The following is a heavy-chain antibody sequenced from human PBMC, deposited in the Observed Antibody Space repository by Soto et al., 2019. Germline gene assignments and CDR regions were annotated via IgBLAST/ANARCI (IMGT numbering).Heavy chain of an antibody. J-gene: IGHJ4*02. V-gene: IGHV3-23*01. Sequence: EVQLLESGGGLVQPGGSLRLSCAASGFTFSSYAMSWVRQAPGKGLEWVSAISGSGGSTYYADSVKGRFTISRDNSKNTLYLQMNSLRAEDTAVYYCAKYGPDGSGSQSPECDYWGQGTLVTVSS. D-gene: IGHD3-10*01. CDR3: AKYGPDGSGSQSPECDY. CDR1: GFTFSSYA. CDR2: ISGSGGST.